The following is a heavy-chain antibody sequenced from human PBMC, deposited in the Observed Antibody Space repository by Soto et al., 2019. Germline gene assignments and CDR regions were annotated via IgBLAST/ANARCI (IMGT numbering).Heavy chain of an antibody. Sequence: EVQLVESGGDLVEPGGSLRLSCVTSGFMFSSAWMSWVRQAPGKGLEWVGRIKSKTDGGARDYAAPVNGRFSISREDSKSTLYLQMNSLRAEDTALYYCVEGWNDFWGQGTLVTVSS. J-gene: IGHJ4*02. D-gene: IGHD1-1*01. CDR1: GFMFSSAW. CDR3: VEGWNDF. CDR2: IKSKTDGGAR. V-gene: IGHV3-15*01.